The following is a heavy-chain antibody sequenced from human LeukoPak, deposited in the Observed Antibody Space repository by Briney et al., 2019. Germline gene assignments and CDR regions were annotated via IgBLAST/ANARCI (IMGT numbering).Heavy chain of an antibody. CDR2: ISSSSGTI. CDR3: ARDRYYGSGILDV. D-gene: IGHD3-10*01. Sequence: GGSLRLSCAASGFTFSTYTMNWVRQAPGKGLQWVSYISSSSGTIYYADSVKGRFTISRDNAKNTLYLQMNSLRAEDTAVYYCARDRYYGSGILDVWGQGTTVTVSS. V-gene: IGHV3-48*04. J-gene: IGHJ6*02. CDR1: GFTFSTYT.